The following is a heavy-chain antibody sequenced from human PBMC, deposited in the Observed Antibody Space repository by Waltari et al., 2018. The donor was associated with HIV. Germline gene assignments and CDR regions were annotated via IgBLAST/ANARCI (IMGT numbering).Heavy chain of an antibody. CDR1: GFAVHTYT. CDR3: AAPGGMDV. J-gene: IGHJ6*02. V-gene: IGHV3-21*01. Sequence: EVQLVESGGGLVKPGGSLRLSCGVSGFAVHTYTMNWVRQAPGKGLEWVSSISKSSDYIYYADSVKGRFTISRDSAKNSLYLQMNSLRAEDTAVYYCAAPGGMDVWGQGTTVTVSS. CDR2: ISKSSDYI.